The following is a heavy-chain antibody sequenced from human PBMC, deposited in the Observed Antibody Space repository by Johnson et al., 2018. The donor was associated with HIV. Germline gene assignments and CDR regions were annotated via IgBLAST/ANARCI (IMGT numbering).Heavy chain of an antibody. Sequence: VQLVESGGGLIQPGGSLRLSCAASGFTVSSNYMSWVRQAPGKGLEWVAFIQYDATNRYYVDSVKGRFTISRDNAKNSVYLQRKSLRAEDTAVYYCARVYSSSSAHAFDIWGQGTMVTVSS. CDR2: IQYDATNR. CDR1: GFTVSSNY. J-gene: IGHJ3*02. CDR3: ARVYSSSSAHAFDI. D-gene: IGHD6-6*01. V-gene: IGHV3-7*03.